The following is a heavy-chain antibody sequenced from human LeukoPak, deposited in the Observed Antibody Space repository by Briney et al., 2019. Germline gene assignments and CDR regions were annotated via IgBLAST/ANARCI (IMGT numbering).Heavy chain of an antibody. CDR3: AREWGIAAAGPSVGAFDI. D-gene: IGHD6-13*01. J-gene: IGHJ3*02. CDR1: GESFSGYY. CDR2: INHSGST. Sequence: SETLSLTCAVYGESFSGYYWSWIRQPPGKGLEWIGEINHSGSTNYNPSLKSRVTISVDTSKNQFSLKLSSVTAADTAVYYCAREWGIAAAGPSVGAFDIWGQGTMVTVSS. V-gene: IGHV4-34*01.